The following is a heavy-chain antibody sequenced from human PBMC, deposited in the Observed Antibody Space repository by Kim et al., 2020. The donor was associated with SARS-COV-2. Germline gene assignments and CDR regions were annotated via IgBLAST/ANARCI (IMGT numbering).Heavy chain of an antibody. V-gene: IGHV3-23*01. D-gene: IGHD6-19*01. Sequence: CAGSVKDRFNIARDNSKNTLYLQKNSLRAEDTAVHYCAKAPQWLVLWFDPWGQGTLVTVSS. CDR3: AKAPQWLVLWFDP. J-gene: IGHJ5*02.